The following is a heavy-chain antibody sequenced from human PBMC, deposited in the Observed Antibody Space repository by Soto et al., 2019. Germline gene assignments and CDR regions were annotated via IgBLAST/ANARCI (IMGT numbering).Heavy chain of an antibody. CDR3: ARVRVRFLEWLGSEG. CDR1: GGTFSSYA. J-gene: IGHJ4*02. D-gene: IGHD3-3*01. Sequence: QVQLVQSGAEVKKPGSSVKVSCKASGGTFSSYAFSWVRQAPGQGLEWMGGIIPIFGTANYAQKFQGRVTXXAHESTSTAYMELSSLRSEDTAVYYCARVRVRFLEWLGSEGWGQGTLVTVSS. CDR2: IIPIFGTA. V-gene: IGHV1-69*12.